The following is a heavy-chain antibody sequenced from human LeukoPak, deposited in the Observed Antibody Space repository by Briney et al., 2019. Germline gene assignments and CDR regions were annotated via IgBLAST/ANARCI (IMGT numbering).Heavy chain of an antibody. J-gene: IGHJ4*02. V-gene: IGHV4-59*01. CDR2: IHYSGST. D-gene: IGHD6-19*01. CDR3: ARDLDNSGWYVFDN. CDR1: GGSISRYY. Sequence: SQTLSLTCTVSGGSISRYYWSWIRQPPGKGLEWVGSIHYSGSTNSNPSLKSRVTISVDTSKNQFSLKLRSVTAADTAVYYCARDLDNSGWYVFDNWGQGNLVTVSS.